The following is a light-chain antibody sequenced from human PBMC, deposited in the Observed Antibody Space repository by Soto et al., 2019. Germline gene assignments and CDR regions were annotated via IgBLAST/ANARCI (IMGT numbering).Light chain of an antibody. Sequence: EIVLTQSPGTLSLSPGERVTLSCRASQSVSSSYLAWYQQEPGQAPRLLIYGASSRATGIPDRFSGSGSGTDFTLTISRLEPEDFAVYYCQQYGSSPYTFGQGTKLEIK. CDR1: QSVSSSY. J-gene: IGKJ2*01. CDR3: QQYGSSPYT. CDR2: GAS. V-gene: IGKV3-20*01.